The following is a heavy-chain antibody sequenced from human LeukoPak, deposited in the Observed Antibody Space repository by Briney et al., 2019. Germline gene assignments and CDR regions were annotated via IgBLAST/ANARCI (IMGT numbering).Heavy chain of an antibody. CDR1: GFTVSSNY. D-gene: IGHD2-8*01. CDR2: IYSGGST. V-gene: IGHV3-53*01. CDR3: ARVMTYYYYGMDV. J-gene: IGHJ6*02. Sequence: GGSLRLSCAASGFTVSSNYMSWVRQAPGKGLEWVSVIYSGGSTYYADSVKGRFTISRDNSKNTLYLQMNGLRAEDTAVYYCARVMTYYYYGMDVWGQGTTVTVSS.